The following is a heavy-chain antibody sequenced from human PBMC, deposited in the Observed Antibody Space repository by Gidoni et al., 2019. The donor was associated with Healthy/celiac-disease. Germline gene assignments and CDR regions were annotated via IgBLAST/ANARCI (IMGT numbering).Heavy chain of an antibody. V-gene: IGHV3-30*03. CDR3: AGDYTYYDILIGYYVYYYGMDV. D-gene: IGHD3-9*01. Sequence: QVQLVESGGGVVQPGRSLRLSCAASGFTFSSYGMHWVRQAPGKGLEWVAVISYDGSNKYYADSVKGRFTISRDNSKNTLYLQMNSLRAEDTAVYYCAGDYTYYDILIGYYVYYYGMDVWGQGTTVTVSS. CDR1: GFTFSSYG. CDR2: ISYDGSNK. J-gene: IGHJ6*02.